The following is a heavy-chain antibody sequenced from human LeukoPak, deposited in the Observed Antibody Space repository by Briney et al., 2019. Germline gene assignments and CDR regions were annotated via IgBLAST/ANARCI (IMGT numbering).Heavy chain of an antibody. V-gene: IGHV3-7*01. J-gene: IGHJ4*02. CDR1: GFTFSTYW. D-gene: IGHD1-14*01. CDR2: IKEDGSEK. CDR3: GRDSFETDIDY. Sequence: GGSLRLSCAASGFTFSTYWMSWVRQAPGKGLEWVANIKEDGSEKYYVDSLKGRFTIFRDNVKNSLYLQINSLRAEDTAVYYCGRDSFETDIDYWGQGTLVSVSS.